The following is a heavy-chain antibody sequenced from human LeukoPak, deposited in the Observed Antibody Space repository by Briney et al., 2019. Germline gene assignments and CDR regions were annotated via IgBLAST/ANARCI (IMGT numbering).Heavy chain of an antibody. CDR2: INCSGGST. V-gene: IGHV1-46*01. CDR1: GYTFTNYY. Sequence: ASVKVSCKASGYTFTNYYIHWMRQAPGQGLEWLGIINCSGGSTTYAQKFQGRVTMTRDTSTSTVYMELSSLRFEDTAVYYCARTVLETGSAWIRREXYYFDFWGQGTLVTVSS. CDR3: ARTVLETGSAWIRREXYYFDF. D-gene: IGHD6-19*01. J-gene: IGHJ4*02.